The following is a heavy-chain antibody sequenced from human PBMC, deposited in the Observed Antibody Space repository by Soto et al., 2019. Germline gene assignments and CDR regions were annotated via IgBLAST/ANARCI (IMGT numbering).Heavy chain of an antibody. Sequence: LRLSCAASGFTVSSNYMSWVRHAPGQGLEWVSVIYSGGSTYYADSVKGRFTISRDNSKNTLYLQMNSLRAEDTAVYYCARDLVALVGVRGGGGMVVGGQAPTVSVSS. CDR2: IYSGGST. D-gene: IGHD3-10*01. V-gene: IGHV3-53*01. CDR1: GFTVSSNY. CDR3: ARDLVALVGVRGGGGMVV. J-gene: IGHJ6*02.